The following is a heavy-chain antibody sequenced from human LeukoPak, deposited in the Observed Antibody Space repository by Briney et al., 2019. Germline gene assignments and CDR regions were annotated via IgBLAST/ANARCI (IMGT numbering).Heavy chain of an antibody. J-gene: IGHJ6*02. CDR2: IDPSDSYT. Sequence: GESLKISCKGSEYRVTSYWISWVRQMPGKGLEWMGRIDPSDSYTIYSPSFQGHVTISADKSISTSYLQWSSLKASDTALYYCARGGYFYYGMDVWGQGTAVTVSS. D-gene: IGHD3-16*01. V-gene: IGHV5-10-1*01. CDR1: EYRVTSYW. CDR3: ARGGYFYYGMDV.